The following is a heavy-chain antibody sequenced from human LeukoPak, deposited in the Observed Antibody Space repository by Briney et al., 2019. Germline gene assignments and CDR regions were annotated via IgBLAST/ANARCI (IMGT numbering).Heavy chain of an antibody. CDR1: GFTFSSYS. J-gene: IGHJ4*02. Sequence: PGGSLRLSCAASGFTFSSYSMNWVRQAPGKGLEWVSYISSSSSTIYYADSVKGRFTISRDNAKNTLYLQMNSLRAEDTAVYYCARTPEGDFWSGYYQFDYWGQGTLVTVSS. V-gene: IGHV3-48*04. D-gene: IGHD3-3*01. CDR2: ISSSSSTI. CDR3: ARTPEGDFWSGYYQFDY.